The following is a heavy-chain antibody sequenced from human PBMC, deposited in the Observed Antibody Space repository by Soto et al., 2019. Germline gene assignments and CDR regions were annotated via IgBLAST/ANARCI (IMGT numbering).Heavy chain of an antibody. D-gene: IGHD2-2*01. CDR2: IYYSGST. Sequence: SETLSLTCTVSGGSIRSHYWSWIRQPPGKGLEWIGYIYYSGSTNYNPSLKSRVTISIDTSKTHFSLILSSVTAADTAVYYCARELTAAHAFDSWGQGTLVTVSS. CDR1: GGSIRSHY. V-gene: IGHV4-59*11. CDR3: ARELTAAHAFDS. J-gene: IGHJ4*02.